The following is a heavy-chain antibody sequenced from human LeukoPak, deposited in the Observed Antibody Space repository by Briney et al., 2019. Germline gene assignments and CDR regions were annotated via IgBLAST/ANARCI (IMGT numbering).Heavy chain of an antibody. CDR3: ARGYDSSGYDYFDY. D-gene: IGHD3-22*01. CDR1: GFTFSSYG. V-gene: IGHV3-30*03. J-gene: IGHJ4*02. CDR2: ISYDGSNK. Sequence: GRSLRLSCAASGFTFSSYGMHWVRQAPGKGLEWVAVISYDGSNKYYADSVKGRFTISRDNSKNTLYLQMNSLRAEDTAVYYCARGYDSSGYDYFDYWGQGTLVTVSS.